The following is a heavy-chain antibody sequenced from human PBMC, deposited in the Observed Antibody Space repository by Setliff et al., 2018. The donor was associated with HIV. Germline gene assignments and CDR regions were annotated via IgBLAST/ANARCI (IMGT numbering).Heavy chain of an antibody. Sequence: ASVKVSCKASGYMFTDYYIHWVRQAPGQGLEWMGWINTNTGNPTYAQGFTGRFVFSLDTSVSTAYLQISSLKAEDTAVYYCARDESDSLYYKDYYYMDVWGKGTTVTVS. CDR2: INTNTGNP. V-gene: IGHV7-4-1*02. CDR3: ARDESDSLYYKDYYYMDV. CDR1: GYMFTDYY. D-gene: IGHD3-10*01. J-gene: IGHJ6*03.